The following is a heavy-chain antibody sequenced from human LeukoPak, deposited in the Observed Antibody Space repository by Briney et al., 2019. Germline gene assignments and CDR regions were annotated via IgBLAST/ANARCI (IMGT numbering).Heavy chain of an antibody. CDR3: ARGESDTAMVDFDY. J-gene: IGHJ4*02. D-gene: IGHD5-18*01. CDR2: INSDGSST. Sequence: GGSLRLSCAASGFTFSSYWMHWVRHAPGKGRGWVSRINSDGSSTSYADSVKGRFTISRDNAKNTLYPQMNSLRAEDTAVYYCARGESDTAMVDFDYWGQGTLVTVSS. CDR1: GFTFSSYW. V-gene: IGHV3-74*01.